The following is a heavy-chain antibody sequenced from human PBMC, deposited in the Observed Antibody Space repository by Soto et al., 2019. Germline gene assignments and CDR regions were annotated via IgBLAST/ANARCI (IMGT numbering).Heavy chain of an antibody. V-gene: IGHV4-34*01. J-gene: IGHJ4*02. D-gene: IGHD6-6*01. CDR3: ARGSAPAR. CDR1: GGSFSGYY. CDR2: INHSGST. Sequence: SETLSLTCAVYGGSFSGYYWSWIRQPPGKGLEWIGEINHSGSTNYNPSLKSRVTISVDTSKNQFSLKLSSVTAADTAVYYCARGSAPARWGQGTLVTVSS.